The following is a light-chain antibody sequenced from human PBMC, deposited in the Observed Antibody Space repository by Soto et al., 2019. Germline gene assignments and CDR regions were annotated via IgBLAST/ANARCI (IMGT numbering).Light chain of an antibody. Sequence: QSVLTQSPSAFGTQGQGVTISWSGSSSNIGSNTGGWYQHLPGTAPKLLIYSNIKRPSAAPDRFSGSKSVTSVSLAIRGLQSEDEAEYFCATWDGSLSAYVFGTGTKVTVL. J-gene: IGLJ1*01. CDR1: SSNIGSNT. CDR3: ATWDGSLSAYV. V-gene: IGLV1-44*01. CDR2: SNI.